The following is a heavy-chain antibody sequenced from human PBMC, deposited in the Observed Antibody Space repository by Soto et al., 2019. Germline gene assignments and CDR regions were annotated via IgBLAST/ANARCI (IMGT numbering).Heavy chain of an antibody. CDR3: ARQGFGAPHGLVDV. CDR2: VHDVCGS. J-gene: IGHJ6*02. D-gene: IGHD3-10*01. CDR1: GGSISNYY. V-gene: IGHV4-59*08. Sequence: SETLSLTCTVSGGSISNYYWSWFRQTPVKGLGWSGYVHDVCGSNYDPSLKSRVAISVDTCKSQVSLKLTSVSATETAVCYYARQGFGAPHGLVDVWGQGTTVTVSS.